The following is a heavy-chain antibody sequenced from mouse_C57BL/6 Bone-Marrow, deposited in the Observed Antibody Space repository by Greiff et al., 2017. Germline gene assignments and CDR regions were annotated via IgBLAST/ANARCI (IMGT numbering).Heavy chain of an antibody. CDR1: GFNIKDDY. CDR2: IDPENGDT. D-gene: IGHD4-1*01. V-gene: IGHV14-4*01. J-gene: IGHJ2*01. Sequence: DVKLVESGAELVRPGASVKLSCTASGFNIKDDYMHWVKQRPEQGLEWIGWIDPENGDTEYASKFQGKATITADTSSHTAYLQLSSLTSEDTAVYYCTTGLTGTWGQGTTLTVSS. CDR3: TTGLTGT.